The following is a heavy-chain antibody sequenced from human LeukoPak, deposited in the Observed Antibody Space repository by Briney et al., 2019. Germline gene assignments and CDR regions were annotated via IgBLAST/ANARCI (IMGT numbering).Heavy chain of an antibody. CDR1: GYTFTNYA. CDR3: ARQVAGTGFDY. CDR2: ISAGNGNT. D-gene: IGHD6-19*01. V-gene: IGHV1-3*01. Sequence: ASVKVSCKASGYTFTNYAMHWVRQAPGQGLEWMGWISAGNGNTKYSQKLQGRVTITRDTSASIAYMELSSLRSEDTAVYYCARQVAGTGFDYWGQGTLVTVSS. J-gene: IGHJ4*02.